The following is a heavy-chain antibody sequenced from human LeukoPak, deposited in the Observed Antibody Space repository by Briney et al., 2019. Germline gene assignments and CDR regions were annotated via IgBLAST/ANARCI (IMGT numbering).Heavy chain of an antibody. Sequence: PGGSLRLSCAASGFTFSSYAMSWVRQAPGKGLEWVSAISGSGGSTYYADSVKGRFTISRDNSKNTLYLQMNSLRAEDTAVYYCAKGGRQLGEDYYYGMDVWGQGTTVTVSS. CDR2: ISGSGGST. D-gene: IGHD6-6*01. CDR3: AKGGRQLGEDYYYGMDV. CDR1: GFTFSSYA. V-gene: IGHV3-23*01. J-gene: IGHJ6*02.